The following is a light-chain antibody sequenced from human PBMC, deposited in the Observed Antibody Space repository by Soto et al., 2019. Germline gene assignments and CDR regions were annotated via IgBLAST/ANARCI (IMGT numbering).Light chain of an antibody. J-gene: IGLJ2*01. CDR3: SSYSSSSIL. Sequence: QSVLTQPASVSGSPGQSITISCTGTSSDVGGYNYVSWYQQHPGKAPKLMIYDVSDRPSGVSNRFSGSKSGNTASLTISGLQAEDEAYYYCSSYSSSSILFGGGTKLTVL. V-gene: IGLV2-14*03. CDR2: DVS. CDR1: SSDVGGYNY.